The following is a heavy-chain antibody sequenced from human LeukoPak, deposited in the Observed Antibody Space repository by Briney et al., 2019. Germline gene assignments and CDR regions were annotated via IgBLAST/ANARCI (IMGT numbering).Heavy chain of an antibody. CDR1: GFTFSSYE. CDR2: ITSSGSPI. CDR3: ARALRLGATV. J-gene: IGHJ3*01. Sequence: GGSLRLSCAASGFTFSSYEMNWVRQAPGKELEWVSYITSSGSPIFYADSVKGRFTVSRDNAKNSLYLQMNSLRAEDTAVYYCARALRLGATVWGQGTMVTVSS. D-gene: IGHD3-16*01. V-gene: IGHV3-48*03.